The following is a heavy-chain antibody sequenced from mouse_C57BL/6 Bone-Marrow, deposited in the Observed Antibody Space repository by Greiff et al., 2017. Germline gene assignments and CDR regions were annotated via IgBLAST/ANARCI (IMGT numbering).Heavy chain of an antibody. Sequence: EVKLLESGGGLVQPKGSLKLSCAASGFSFNTYAMNWVRQAPGKGLEWVARIRSKSNNYATYYADSVKDRFTISRDDSESMLYLQMNNLKTEDTAMYYCVRGGVDYYGSSSAWFAYWGQGTLVTVSA. CDR1: GFSFNTYA. CDR3: VRGGVDYYGSSSAWFAY. CDR2: IRSKSNNYAT. J-gene: IGHJ3*01. V-gene: IGHV10-1*01. D-gene: IGHD1-1*01.